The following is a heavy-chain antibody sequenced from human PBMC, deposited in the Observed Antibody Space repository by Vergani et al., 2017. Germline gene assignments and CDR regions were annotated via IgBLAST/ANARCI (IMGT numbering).Heavy chain of an antibody. CDR1: GGSFSGYY. D-gene: IGHD6-13*01. CDR2: INHSGST. V-gene: IGHV4-34*01. CDR3: ARGRYSSSWYAYFQH. J-gene: IGHJ1*01. Sequence: QVQLQQWGAGLLKPSETLSLTCAVYGGSFSGYYWSWIRQPPGKGLEWIGEINHSGSTNYNPSLKCRVTISVDTSKNQFSLKLSSVTAADTAVYYCARGRYSSSWYAYFQHWGQGTLVTVSS.